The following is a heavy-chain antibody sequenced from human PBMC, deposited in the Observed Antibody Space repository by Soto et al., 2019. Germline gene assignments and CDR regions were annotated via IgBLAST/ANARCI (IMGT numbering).Heavy chain of an antibody. J-gene: IGHJ4*02. CDR1: GYTFTSYG. CDR3: ARDRGTMTVVVYDPRHYFDY. Sequence: ASVKVSCKASGYTFTSYGISWVRQAPGQGLEWMGWISAYNGNTNYAQKLQGRVTMTTDTSTSTAYMELRSLRSDDTAVYYCARDRGTMTVVVYDPRHYFDYWGQGTLVTVSS. V-gene: IGHV1-18*01. D-gene: IGHD3-22*01. CDR2: ISAYNGNT.